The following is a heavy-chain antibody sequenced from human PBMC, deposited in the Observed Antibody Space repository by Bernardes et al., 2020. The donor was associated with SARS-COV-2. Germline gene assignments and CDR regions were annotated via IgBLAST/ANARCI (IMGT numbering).Heavy chain of an antibody. V-gene: IGHV3-23*01. D-gene: IGHD2-15*01. Sequence: GGSLSLSCAASGFSFSGNAMTWVRQAPGKGLEWVSGIGGDERAHYTDSVRGRFTVSRDNSRNIVYLEMDSLRPEDTAVYYCAKDLFRWQLDYWGQGALVTVSS. CDR2: IGGDERA. CDR1: GFSFSGNA. J-gene: IGHJ4*02. CDR3: AKDLFRWQLDY.